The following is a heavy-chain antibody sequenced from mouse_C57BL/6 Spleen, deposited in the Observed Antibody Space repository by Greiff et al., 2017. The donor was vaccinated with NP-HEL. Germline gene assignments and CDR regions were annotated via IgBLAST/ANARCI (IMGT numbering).Heavy chain of an antibody. CDR3: ARWGYYGSPFAY. V-gene: IGHV1-54*01. CDR1: GYAFTNYL. D-gene: IGHD1-1*01. Sequence: QVQLQQSGAELVRPGTSVKVSCKASGYAFTNYLIEWVKQRPGQGLEWIGVINPGSGGTNYNEKFKGKATLTADKSSSTAYMQLSSLTSEDSAVYFCARWGYYGSPFAYWGQGTLVTVSA. CDR2: INPGSGGT. J-gene: IGHJ3*01.